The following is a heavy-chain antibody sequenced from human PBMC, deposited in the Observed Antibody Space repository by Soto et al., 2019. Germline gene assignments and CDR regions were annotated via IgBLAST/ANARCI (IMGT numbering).Heavy chain of an antibody. V-gene: IGHV3-21*06. CDR2: ISSTTNYI. J-gene: IGHJ4*02. Sequence: GSLRLACAASGFSFTRYSMSWVRQDPGKGLEWVSSISSTTNYIYYGDSMKARFTISRDNAKNSLYLEMNSLRAEDTAGYYCARESEDLTSNFDYWGQGTLVTVSS. CDR1: GFSFTRYS. CDR3: ARESEDLTSNFDY.